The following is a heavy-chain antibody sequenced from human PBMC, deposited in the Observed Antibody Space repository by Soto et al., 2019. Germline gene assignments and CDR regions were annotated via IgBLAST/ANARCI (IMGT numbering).Heavy chain of an antibody. CDR3: ARRYGGNFDY. CDR2: IYSSGST. D-gene: IGHD1-26*01. Sequence: PSETLSLTCTVSGGSISSSSYYWGWIRQPPGKGLEWIGSIYSSGSTYYNPSLKSRVSISVDTSKNQFSLKLSSVTAADTAVYYCARRYGGNFDYWGQGTLVTVSS. V-gene: IGHV4-39*01. J-gene: IGHJ4*02. CDR1: GGSISSSSYY.